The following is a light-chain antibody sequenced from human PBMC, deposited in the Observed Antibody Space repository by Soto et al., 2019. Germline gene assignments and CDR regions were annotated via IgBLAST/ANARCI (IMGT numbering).Light chain of an antibody. J-gene: IGLJ2*01. CDR1: SSDVGGYNY. Sequence: QSALTQPASVSGSPGQSITISCTGTSSDVGGYNYVSWYQQHPGKTPKLMIYEVSNRPSGVSNRFAGSKSGNTASLTISGLQAEDEAEYYCSSYTSSSTNVVFGGGTKLTV. CDR2: EVS. CDR3: SSYTSSSTNVV. V-gene: IGLV2-14*01.